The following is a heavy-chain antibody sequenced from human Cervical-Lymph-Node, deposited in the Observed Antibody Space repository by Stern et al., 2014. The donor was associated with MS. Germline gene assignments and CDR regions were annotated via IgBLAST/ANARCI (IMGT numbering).Heavy chain of an antibody. J-gene: IGHJ3*02. Sequence: QVTLRESGPALVKPTQTLTLTCNLSGFSISASGMCVSWIRQPPGKALEWLARIDWDDDKYYSTPLKTRLTIYKDTAKNQVVLTMTNMDPVDTATYFCARIPRTHDAFDIWGQGTMVTVSS. CDR1: GFSISASGMC. CDR2: IDWDDDK. V-gene: IGHV2-70*15. CDR3: ARIPRTHDAFDI.